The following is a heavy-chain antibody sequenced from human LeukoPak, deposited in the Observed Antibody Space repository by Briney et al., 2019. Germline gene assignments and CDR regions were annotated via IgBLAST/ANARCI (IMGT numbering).Heavy chain of an antibody. CDR1: GFTFSSYS. J-gene: IGHJ4*02. D-gene: IGHD5-24*01. Sequence: GGSLRLSCAASGFTFSSYSMNWVRQAPGKGLEWVSPISSSSSYIYYADSVKGRFTISRDNAKNSLYLQMNSLRAEDTAVYYCARMSYGYNYEPVDNDYWGQGTLVTVSS. CDR2: ISSSSSYI. CDR3: ARMSYGYNYEPVDNDY. V-gene: IGHV3-21*01.